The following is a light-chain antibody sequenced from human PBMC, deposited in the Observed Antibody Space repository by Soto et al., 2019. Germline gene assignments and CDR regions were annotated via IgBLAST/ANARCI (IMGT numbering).Light chain of an antibody. Sequence: QSVLTQPASVSGSPGQSITISCTGTSSDVGDYNYVSWYQQHPGKAPTLMIYDVSNRPSGVSIRFSGSKSGNTASLTISGLQAEDEADYYCCSYRSSSTSYVFGTGTKLTVL. CDR1: SSDVGDYNY. CDR3: CSYRSSSTSYV. J-gene: IGLJ1*01. CDR2: DVS. V-gene: IGLV2-14*01.